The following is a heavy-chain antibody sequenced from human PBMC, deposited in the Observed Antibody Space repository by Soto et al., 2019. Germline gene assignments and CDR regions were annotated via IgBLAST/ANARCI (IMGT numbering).Heavy chain of an antibody. V-gene: IGHV2-5*02. Sequence: QITLKESGPTLVKPTQTLTLTCTFSGFSLSTSGVGVGWIRQSPGKALEWLALIYWDDDKRYSPSLKSRLTITKDTSKNHVLLPPTTMDPVDTATYYSAHLAAAGAYYYYGLDVWGQGTPVTVSS. CDR1: GFSLSTSGVG. CDR3: AHLAAAGAYYYYGLDV. J-gene: IGHJ6*02. CDR2: IYWDDDK. D-gene: IGHD6-13*01.